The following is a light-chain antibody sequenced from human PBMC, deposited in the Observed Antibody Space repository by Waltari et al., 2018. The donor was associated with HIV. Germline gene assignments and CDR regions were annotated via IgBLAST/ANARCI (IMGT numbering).Light chain of an antibody. CDR2: RND. J-gene: IGLJ3*02. V-gene: IGLV1-47*01. Sequence: QPKMTQAPSASKTPGQRITMSCSGSRSNIGNNFISWYQQLPGLAPRLVMSRNDQRPAGVPGRFSGSKSGTSAFLAITDLRLEDEATYICASWDDTLSHWIFGGGTKLTVL. CDR3: ASWDDTLSHWI. CDR1: RSNIGNNF.